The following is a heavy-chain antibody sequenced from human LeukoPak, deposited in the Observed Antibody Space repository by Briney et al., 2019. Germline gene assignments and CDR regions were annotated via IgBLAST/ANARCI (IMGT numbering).Heavy chain of an antibody. CDR3: AKDMAYYYDSSVVIDY. CDR1: GFTFDDYA. Sequence: GGSLRLSCAASGFTFDDYAMHWVRQTPGKGLEWVSLISGDGDTTYSADSVKGRFTISRDNFENSLYLQMNSLRTEDTALYYCAKDMAYYYDSSVVIDYWGQGTLVTVSS. CDR2: ISGDGDTT. D-gene: IGHD3-22*01. J-gene: IGHJ4*02. V-gene: IGHV3-43*02.